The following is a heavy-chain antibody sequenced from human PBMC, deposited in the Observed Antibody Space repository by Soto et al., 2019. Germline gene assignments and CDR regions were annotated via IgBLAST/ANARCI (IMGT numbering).Heavy chain of an antibody. J-gene: IGHJ4*02. CDR1: GFTFGDYA. CDR3: TRDKEAYDILTGYY. CDR2: IRSKAYGGTT. V-gene: IGHV3-49*03. Sequence: PGGSLRLSCTASGFTFGDYAMSWFRQAPGKGLEWVGFIRSKAYGGTTEYAASVKGRFTISRDDSKSIAYLQMNSLKTEDTAVYYCTRDKEAYDILTGYYWGQGTLVTVSS. D-gene: IGHD3-9*01.